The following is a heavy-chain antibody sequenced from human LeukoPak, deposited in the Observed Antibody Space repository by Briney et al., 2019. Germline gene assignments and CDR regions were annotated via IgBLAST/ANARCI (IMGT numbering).Heavy chain of an antibody. CDR2: INHSGST. D-gene: IGHD6-19*01. CDR3: ARFHSGWQPRLFDP. V-gene: IGHV4-34*01. J-gene: IGHJ5*02. Sequence: PSETLSLTCAVYGGSFSGYYWSWISQPPGKGLEWIGEINHSGSTNYNPSLKSRVTISVDTSKNQFSLKLSSVTAADTAVYYCARFHSGWQPRLFDPWGQGTLVTVSS. CDR1: GGSFSGYY.